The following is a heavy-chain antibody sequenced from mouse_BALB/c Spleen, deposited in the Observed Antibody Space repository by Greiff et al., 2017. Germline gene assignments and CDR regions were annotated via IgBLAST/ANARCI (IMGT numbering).Heavy chain of an antibody. V-gene: IGHV1-54*01. CDR1: GYAFTNYL. J-gene: IGHJ1*01. Sequence: QVQLQQSGAELVRPGTSVKVSCKASGYAFTNYLIEWVKQRPGQGLEWIGVINPGSGGTNYNEKFKGKATLTADKSSSTAYMQLSSLTSDDSAVYFCARGNYYGSDWYFDVWGAGTTVTVSS. CDR2: INPGSGGT. D-gene: IGHD1-1*01. CDR3: ARGNYYGSDWYFDV.